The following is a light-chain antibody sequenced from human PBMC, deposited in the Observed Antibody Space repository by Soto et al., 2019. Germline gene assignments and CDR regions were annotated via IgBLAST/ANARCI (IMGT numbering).Light chain of an antibody. CDR3: ASYTDSTIVM. V-gene: IGLV2-14*01. Sequence: QSVLTQPASVSGSPGQSITISCTGTSSDVGDYNYVSWYQQHPGKAPKLMIYDVSHRPSGVSSRFSGSKSGNTASLTISGLQAEYEADYYCASYTDSTIVMFGGGTQLTVL. J-gene: IGLJ3*02. CDR1: SSDVGDYNY. CDR2: DVS.